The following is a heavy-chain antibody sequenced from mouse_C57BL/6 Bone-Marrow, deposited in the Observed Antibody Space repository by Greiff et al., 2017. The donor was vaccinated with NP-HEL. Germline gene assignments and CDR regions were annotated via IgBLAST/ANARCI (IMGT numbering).Heavy chain of an antibody. CDR2: IYPGDGDT. CDR3: ARPWFAY. CDR1: GYAFSSSW. J-gene: IGHJ3*01. Sequence: VQLQQSGPELVKPGASVKISCKASGYAFSSSWMNWVKQRPGKGLEWIGRIYPGDGDTNYNGKFKGKATLTADKSSSTAYLQLSSLTSEDSAVYFCARPWFAYWGQGTLVTVSA. V-gene: IGHV1-82*01.